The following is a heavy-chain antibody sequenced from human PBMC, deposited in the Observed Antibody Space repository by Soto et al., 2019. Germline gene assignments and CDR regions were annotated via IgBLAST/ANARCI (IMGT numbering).Heavy chain of an antibody. CDR3: ARRGSGSYYDY. Sequence: EVQLLESGGCLVQPGGSLRLSCAASGFTFSSYAMRWVRQAPVKGLEWVSAISGSGGSTYYSDSVKGRFTISRDNSNNTLYLQMNSLRAEDTSVYYCARRGSGSYYDYWGQGTLVTVSS. V-gene: IGHV3-23*01. J-gene: IGHJ4*02. D-gene: IGHD1-26*01. CDR1: GFTFSSYA. CDR2: ISGSGGST.